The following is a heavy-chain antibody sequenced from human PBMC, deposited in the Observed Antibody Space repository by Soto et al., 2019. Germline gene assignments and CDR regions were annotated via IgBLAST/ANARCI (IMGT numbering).Heavy chain of an antibody. CDR3: ARVSSPTPDSSGWLYYFDY. V-gene: IGHV4-59*01. CDR2: IYYSGST. Sequence: SETLSLTCTVSGGSISSYYWSWIRQPPGKGLEWIGYIYYSGSTNYNPSLKSRVTISVDTSKNQFSLKLSSVTAADTAVYYCARVSSPTPDSSGWLYYFDYWGQGTLVTVSS. D-gene: IGHD6-19*01. J-gene: IGHJ4*02. CDR1: GGSISSYY.